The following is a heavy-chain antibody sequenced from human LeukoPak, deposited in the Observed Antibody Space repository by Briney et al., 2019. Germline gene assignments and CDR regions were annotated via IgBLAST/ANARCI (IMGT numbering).Heavy chain of an antibody. J-gene: IGHJ6*02. CDR3: ARSVPAAGLFYYYYYGMDV. D-gene: IGHD6-13*01. V-gene: IGHV4-59*01. CDR1: GFTFSSYS. CDR2: IYYSGST. Sequence: GSLRLSCAASGFTFSSYSMNWIRQPPGKGLEWIGYIYYSGSTNYNPSLKSRVTISVDTSKSQFSLKLSSVTAADTAVYYCARSVPAAGLFYYYYYGMDVWGQGTTVTVSS.